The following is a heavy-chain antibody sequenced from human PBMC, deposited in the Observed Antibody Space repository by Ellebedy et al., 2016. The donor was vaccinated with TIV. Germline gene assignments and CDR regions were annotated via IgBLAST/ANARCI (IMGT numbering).Heavy chain of an antibody. CDR3: ARRPNYYGMDV. CDR2: IYSGGST. Sequence: PGGSLRLSCAASGFSVSSNDMSWVRQAPGKGLEWVSVIYSGGSTYYADSVKGRFTISRDNSKHTLYLQMNSRRAEDTAVYYCARRPNYYGMDVWGQGTTVTVSS. CDR1: GFSVSSND. J-gene: IGHJ6*02. V-gene: IGHV3-53*01.